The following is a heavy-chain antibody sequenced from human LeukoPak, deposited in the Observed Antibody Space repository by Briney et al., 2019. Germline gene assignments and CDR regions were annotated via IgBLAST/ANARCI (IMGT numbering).Heavy chain of an antibody. J-gene: IGHJ4*02. V-gene: IGHV1-69*05. CDR1: GGTFSSYA. CDR3: ARSGDSSGWDFDY. Sequence: SVKVSCKASGGTFSSYAISWVRQAPGQGLVWMGGIIPIFGTANYAQKFQGRVTITTDESTSTAYMELSSLRSEDTAVYYCARSGDSSGWDFDYWGQGTLVTVSS. CDR2: IIPIFGTA. D-gene: IGHD6-19*01.